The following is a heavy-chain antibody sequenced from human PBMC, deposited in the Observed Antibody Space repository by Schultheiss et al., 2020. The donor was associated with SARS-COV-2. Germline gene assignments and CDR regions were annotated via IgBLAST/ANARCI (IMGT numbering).Heavy chain of an antibody. CDR3: AREEVYGIDY. Sequence: GGSLRLSCSVSGFSFSNYAMNWVRRAPGKGLEWLSYISRGGDTVYYVDSVKGRFTISRDNVKNLLYLQMNNLRADDAAVYYCAREEVYGIDYWGQGTLVTVSS. CDR2: ISRGGDTV. CDR1: GFSFSNYA. J-gene: IGHJ4*02. V-gene: IGHV3-48*01. D-gene: IGHD1-14*01.